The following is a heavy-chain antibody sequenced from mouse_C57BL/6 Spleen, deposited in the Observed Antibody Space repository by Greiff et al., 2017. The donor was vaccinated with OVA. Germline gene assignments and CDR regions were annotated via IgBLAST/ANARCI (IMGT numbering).Heavy chain of an antibody. D-gene: IGHD2-3*01. V-gene: IGHV1-4*01. CDR1: GYTFTSYT. J-gene: IGHJ4*01. CDR2: INPSSGYT. Sequence: QVQLQQSGAELARPGASVKMSCKASGYTFTSYTMHWVKQRPGQGLEWIGYINPSSGYTKYNQKFKDKATLTADKSSSTAYMQLSSLTSEDSAVYYCARHVIYDGYYDAMDYWGQGTSVTVSS. CDR3: ARHVIYDGYYDAMDY.